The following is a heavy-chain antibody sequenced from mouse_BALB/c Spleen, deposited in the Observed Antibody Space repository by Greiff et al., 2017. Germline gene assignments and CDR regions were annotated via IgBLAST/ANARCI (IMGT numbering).Heavy chain of an antibody. CDR1: GFNIKDTY. CDR2: IDPANGNT. Sequence: EVQGVESGAELVKPGASVKLSCTASGFNIKDTYMHWVKQRPEQGLEWIGRIDPANGNTKYDPKFQGKATITADTSSNTAYLQLSSLTSEDTAVYYCARSTYGRGAMDYWGQGTSVTVSS. D-gene: IGHD1-1*01. CDR3: ARSTYGRGAMDY. J-gene: IGHJ4*01. V-gene: IGHV14-3*02.